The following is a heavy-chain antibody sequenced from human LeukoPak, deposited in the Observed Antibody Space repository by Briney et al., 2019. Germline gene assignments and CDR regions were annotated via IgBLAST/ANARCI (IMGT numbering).Heavy chain of an antibody. V-gene: IGHV3-23*01. CDR1: GLTLSNYG. J-gene: IGHJ4*02. Sequence: GGSLRLSCVLSGLTLSNYGMSWVRQAPGKGLEWVAGISGSGGRTNYADSVKGRFTVSRDNPKNTLYLQMNSLRAEDTAVYFCAKRGVVIRVILVGFHKEANYFDSWGQGALVTVSS. CDR3: AKRGVVIRVILVGFHKEANYFDS. D-gene: IGHD3-22*01. CDR2: ISGSGGRT.